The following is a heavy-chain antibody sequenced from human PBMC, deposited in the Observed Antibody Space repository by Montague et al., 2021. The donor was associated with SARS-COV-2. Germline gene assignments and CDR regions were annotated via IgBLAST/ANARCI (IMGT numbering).Heavy chain of an antibody. D-gene: IGHD1-1*01. J-gene: IGHJ6*02. CDR2: IYSGGST. V-gene: IGHV3-66*01. Sequence: SLRLSCAASGITVSRNYMNWVRQAPGKGLEWASLIYSGGSTYYADSVKGRFTISRDNSKDTLYLQMNSLRAKDTAVYYCARDLLEIGGMDVWGQGTTVTVSS. CDR1: GITVSRNY. CDR3: ARDLLEIGGMDV.